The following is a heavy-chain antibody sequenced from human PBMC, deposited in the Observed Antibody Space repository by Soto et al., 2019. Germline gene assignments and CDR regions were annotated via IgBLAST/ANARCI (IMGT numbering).Heavy chain of an antibody. CDR1: GFTFSSYG. D-gene: IGHD3-10*01. CDR2: IWYDGSNK. V-gene: IGHV3-33*01. CDR3: ARRRDTMVRGVISYYFDY. J-gene: IGHJ4*02. Sequence: GGSVRLSCAASGFTFSSYGMHWVRQAPGKGLEWVAVIWYDGSNKYYADSVKGRFTISRDNSKNTLYLQMNSLRAEDTAVYYCARRRDTMVRGVISYYFDYWGQGT.